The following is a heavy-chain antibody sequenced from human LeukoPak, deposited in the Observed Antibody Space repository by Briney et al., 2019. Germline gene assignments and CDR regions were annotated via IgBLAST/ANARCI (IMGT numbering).Heavy chain of an antibody. CDR3: ARETSQKGAHYMDV. V-gene: IGHV4-59*01. D-gene: IGHD3-16*01. Sequence: PSETLSLTCAVYGGSFSSYYWSWIRQPPGKGQKWVGNIYYSGYTTYSPSLRSRVTISVDTSKNQFSLKLGSVTAADTAVYYCARETSQKGAHYMDVWGKGTTVTVSS. J-gene: IGHJ6*03. CDR1: GGSFSSYY. CDR2: IYYSGYT.